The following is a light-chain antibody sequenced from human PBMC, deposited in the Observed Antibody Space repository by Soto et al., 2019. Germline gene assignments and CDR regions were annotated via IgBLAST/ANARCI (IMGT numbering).Light chain of an antibody. Sequence: DIQMTQSPSTLSESIGDRVTITCRASQGISNYLAWYQQKPGKAPKLLIYKASSLQSGVPSRFSGSGSGTEFTLTISSLQPDDSATYYCQRYDSYSPTFGQGTKVEI. V-gene: IGKV1-5*03. CDR2: KAS. J-gene: IGKJ1*01. CDR1: QGISNY. CDR3: QRYDSYSPT.